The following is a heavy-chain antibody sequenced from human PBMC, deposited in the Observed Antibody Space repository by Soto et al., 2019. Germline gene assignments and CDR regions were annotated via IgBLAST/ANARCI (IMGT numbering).Heavy chain of an antibody. V-gene: IGHV2-5*02. CDR2: IYWDDDE. Sequence: TLKESGPTLVKPTQTLTLTCTFSGFSLNTGGVGVGWVRQALGKAMDWLALIYWDDDERYRPSLRSRLNITKDITNDQVVLTMTNMEPEETATYYCVRNWRYYGGDYYYGMDAWGQGTTVTVSS. CDR3: VRNWRYYGGDYYYGMDA. CDR1: GFSLNTGGVG. J-gene: IGHJ6*02. D-gene: IGHD3-10*01.